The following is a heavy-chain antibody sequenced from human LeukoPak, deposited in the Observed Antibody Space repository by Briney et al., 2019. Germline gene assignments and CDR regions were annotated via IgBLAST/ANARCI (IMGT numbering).Heavy chain of an antibody. V-gene: IGHV4-31*03. J-gene: IGHJ5*02. D-gene: IGHD2-21*02. CDR3: ARGLLFSWFDP. CDR2: IYYSGST. Sequence: PSETLSLTCTVSGGSISSGGYYWSWIRQHPGKGLEWIGYIYYSGSTYYNLSLKSRVTISVDTSKNQFSLKLSSVTAADTAVYYCARGLLFSWFDPWGQGTLVTVSS. CDR1: GGSISSGGYY.